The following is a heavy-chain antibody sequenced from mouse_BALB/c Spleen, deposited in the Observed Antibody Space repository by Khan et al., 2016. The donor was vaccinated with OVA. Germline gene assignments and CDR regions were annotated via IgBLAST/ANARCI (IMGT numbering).Heavy chain of an antibody. CDR3: ARKVYDGNFVEAMDY. Sequence: LVESGPELKKPGETVKISCKASGYTFTNYGMNWVKQAPGKGLKWMGWINTYTGEPTYADDFKGRFAFSLETSASTTYLQINKLKNEDMATYVCARKVYDGNFVEAMDYWGQGTSVTVSS. J-gene: IGHJ4*01. V-gene: IGHV9-1*02. CDR1: GYTFTNYG. D-gene: IGHD2-3*01. CDR2: INTYTGEP.